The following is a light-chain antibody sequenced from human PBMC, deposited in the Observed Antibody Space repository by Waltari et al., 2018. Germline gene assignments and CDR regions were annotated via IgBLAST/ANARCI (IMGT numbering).Light chain of an antibody. CDR3: QAWDNSSI. CDR2: QDD. Sequence: SYELTQPPSLSVFPGQKATISCSGAKLDEKYVSWYQQKAGQSPVLVIYQDDRRPSGIPERFSGSNSGGTATLTISGTQAMDEADYFCQAWDNSSIFGGGTKLTVL. CDR1: KLDEKY. J-gene: IGLJ2*01. V-gene: IGLV3-1*01.